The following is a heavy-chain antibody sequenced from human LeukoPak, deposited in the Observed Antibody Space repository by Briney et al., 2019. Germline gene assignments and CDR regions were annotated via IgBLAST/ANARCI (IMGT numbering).Heavy chain of an antibody. CDR1: GYSFTSYW. J-gene: IGHJ4*02. Sequence: GESLKISCKGSGYSFTSYWISWVRQMPGKGLEWMGRIDPSDSYTNYSPSFQGHVTISADKSISTAYLQWSSLKASDTAMYYCASTHWYSSGYPYFGYWGQGTLVTVSS. V-gene: IGHV5-10-1*01. CDR3: ASTHWYSSGYPYFGY. CDR2: IDPSDSYT. D-gene: IGHD6-19*01.